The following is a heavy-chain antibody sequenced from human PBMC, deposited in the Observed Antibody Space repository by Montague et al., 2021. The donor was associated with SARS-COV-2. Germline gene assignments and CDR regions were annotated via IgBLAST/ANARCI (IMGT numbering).Heavy chain of an antibody. Sequence: SETLSLTCAVYGGSLSGYYWSWIRQPPGKGLEWIGEINHSGSTNYNPSLESRVTISVDTSKNQFSLKLSSVTAADTAVYYCARVRYYGSGTSLGMDVWGQGTTVTVSS. J-gene: IGHJ6*02. CDR1: GGSLSGYY. CDR2: INHSGST. D-gene: IGHD3-10*01. CDR3: ARVRYYGSGTSLGMDV. V-gene: IGHV4-34*01.